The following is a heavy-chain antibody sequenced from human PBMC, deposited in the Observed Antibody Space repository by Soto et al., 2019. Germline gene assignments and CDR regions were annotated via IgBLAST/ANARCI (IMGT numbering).Heavy chain of an antibody. CDR1: GNTHTIYF. Sequence: QVQLVQSGAEVKQPGASVRVSCKASGNTHTIYFIHWLRQAPGQGLEWMGWINSVSGGANYAPRFQGRVTMTRDTSSTTAFMELSGLRSDDTAVYYCARGGSYYAHWGQGTRVTVSS. V-gene: IGHV1-2*02. CDR3: ARGGSYYAH. J-gene: IGHJ4*02. D-gene: IGHD1-26*01. CDR2: INSVSGGA.